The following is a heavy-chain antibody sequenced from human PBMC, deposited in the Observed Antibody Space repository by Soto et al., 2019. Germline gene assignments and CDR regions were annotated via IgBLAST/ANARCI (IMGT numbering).Heavy chain of an antibody. Sequence: EVQLVESGGGLVQPGGSLRLSCAASGFTFSSYAMHWVRQAPGKGLEYVSAISTNGGSTYYANSVKGRFTISRDNSKNXXXLXXGSLRAEDMAVYXXARQGRAVSSYYFDYWGQGTLVTV. CDR1: GFTFSSYA. V-gene: IGHV3-64*01. J-gene: IGHJ4*02. CDR3: ARQGRAVSSYYFDY. CDR2: ISTNGGST. D-gene: IGHD3-10*01.